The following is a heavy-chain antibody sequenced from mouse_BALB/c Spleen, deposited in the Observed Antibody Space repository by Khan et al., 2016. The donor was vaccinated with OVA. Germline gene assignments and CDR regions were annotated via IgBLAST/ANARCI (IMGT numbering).Heavy chain of an antibody. CDR3: TRLAYYYDSEGFAY. D-gene: IGHD1-1*01. Sequence: DVMLVESGGDLVKPGGSLKLSCAASGFTFSTYGMSWVRPTPDRRLEWVATVSTGGSYTYYPDSVKGRFTISRDNAKNTLYLQMNSLKSEDTAMFYCTRLAYYYDSEGFAYWGQGTLVTVSA. CDR2: VSTGGSYT. J-gene: IGHJ3*01. V-gene: IGHV5-6*02. CDR1: GFTFSTYG.